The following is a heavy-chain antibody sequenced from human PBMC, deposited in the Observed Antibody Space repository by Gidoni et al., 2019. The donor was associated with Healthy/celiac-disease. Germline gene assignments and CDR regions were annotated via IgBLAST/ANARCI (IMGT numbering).Heavy chain of an antibody. V-gene: IGHV4-38-2*02. CDR3: ARDGYYDSSGYYYFDY. Sequence: HVLLHESGAGRLRPSETLSLTCPVSGYSISRGYYWGWIRQPPGKGLEWIWSIYHSGSTYYNPSLKSRVTISVDTSKHQFSLKRSSVTAADTAVYYCARDGYYDSSGYYYFDYWGQGTLVTVSS. CDR2: IYHSGST. D-gene: IGHD3-22*01. J-gene: IGHJ4*02. CDR1: GYSISRGYY.